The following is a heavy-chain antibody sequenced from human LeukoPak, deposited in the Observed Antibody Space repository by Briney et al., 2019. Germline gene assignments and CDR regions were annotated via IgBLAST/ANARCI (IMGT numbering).Heavy chain of an antibody. D-gene: IGHD3-22*01. CDR2: INTNTGNP. J-gene: IGHJ4*02. V-gene: IGHV7-4-1*02. CDR1: GYTFTSYG. Sequence: ASVKVSCKASGYTFTSYGISWVRQAPGQGLGWVGWINTNTGNPTYAQGFTGRFVFSLDTSVSTAYLQISSLKADDTAMYYCARGDYETHGYQTRWGQGTLVTVSS. CDR3: ARGDYETHGYQTR.